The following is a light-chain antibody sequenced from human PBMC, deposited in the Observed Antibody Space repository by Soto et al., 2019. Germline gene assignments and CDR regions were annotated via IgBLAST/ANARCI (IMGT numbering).Light chain of an antibody. J-gene: IGLJ2*01. Sequence: QSVLTQPASVSGSPGQSITISCTGTSSDVGGYNYVSWYQQHPGKVPKFMIYEVSNRPSGVSNRFSGSKSGNTASLTISGLQAEDEADYYCSSYTSSSTVVFGGGTKLTV. V-gene: IGLV2-14*01. CDR1: SSDVGGYNY. CDR3: SSYTSSSTVV. CDR2: EVS.